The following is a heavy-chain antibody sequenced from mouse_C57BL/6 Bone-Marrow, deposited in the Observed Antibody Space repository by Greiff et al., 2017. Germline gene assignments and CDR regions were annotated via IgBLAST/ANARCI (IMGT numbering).Heavy chain of an antibody. CDR2: ISSGGSYT. CDR3: ATTGVATNDY. Sequence: ESGGDLVKPGGSLKLSCAASGFTFSSYGMSWVRQTPDQRLEWVATISSGGSYTYSPDSVKGRFTISRDNAKNTLYLQMSSLKSEDTAMYYCATTGVATNDYWGQGTTLTVSS. J-gene: IGHJ2*01. V-gene: IGHV5-6*01. D-gene: IGHD1-1*01. CDR1: GFTFSSYG.